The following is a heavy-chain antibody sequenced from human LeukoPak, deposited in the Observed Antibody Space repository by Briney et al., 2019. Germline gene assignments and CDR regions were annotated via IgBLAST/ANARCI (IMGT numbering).Heavy chain of an antibody. CDR1: GFIFSSYE. CDR2: ISDSGTTI. D-gene: IGHD3-10*01. Sequence: GGSLRLSCAASGFIFSSYEMNWVRQAPGKGLEWVSYISDSGTTIYYADSVKGRFTISRDNAKNSLYLQMNSLRAKDTAVYYCASLIGVGYYYGSGSYPGGFDIWGQGTMVTVSS. J-gene: IGHJ3*02. CDR3: ASLIGVGYYYGSGSYPGGFDI. V-gene: IGHV3-48*03.